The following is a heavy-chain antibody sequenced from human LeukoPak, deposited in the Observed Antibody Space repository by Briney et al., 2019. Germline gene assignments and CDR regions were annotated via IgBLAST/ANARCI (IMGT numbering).Heavy chain of an antibody. CDR1: GYTFTSYY. CDR2: MNPNSGNT. Sequence: EASVKVSCKASGYTFTSYYMHWVRQATGQGLEWMGWMNPNSGNTGYAQKFQGRVTMTRNTSISTAYMELSSLRSEDTAVYYCARGKGYCSSTSCYGHYYYGMDVWGQGTTVTVSS. CDR3: ARGKGYCSSTSCYGHYYYGMDV. D-gene: IGHD2-2*01. J-gene: IGHJ6*02. V-gene: IGHV1-8*02.